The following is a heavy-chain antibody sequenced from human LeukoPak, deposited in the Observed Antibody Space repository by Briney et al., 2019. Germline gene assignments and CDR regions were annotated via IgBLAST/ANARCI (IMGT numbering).Heavy chain of an antibody. CDR2: IIPILGIA. V-gene: IGHV1-69*04. D-gene: IGHD2-21*02. CDR1: GGTFSSYA. Sequence: SVKVSCKASGGTFSSYAISWVRQAPGQGLEWMGRIIPILGIADYAQKFQGRVTITADKSTSTAYMELSSLRSEDTAVYYCARDPGAYCGGDCHLDYWGQGTLVTVSS. CDR3: ARDPGAYCGGDCHLDY. J-gene: IGHJ4*02.